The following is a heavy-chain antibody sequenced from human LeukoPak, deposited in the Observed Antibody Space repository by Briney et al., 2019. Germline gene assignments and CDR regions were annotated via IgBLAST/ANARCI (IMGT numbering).Heavy chain of an antibody. CDR3: AKLWFGELVPYYFDY. CDR2: IRYDGSNK. V-gene: IGHV3-30*02. Sequence: GSLRLSFGSSGFTFNSYGMHWVRPAPGKGPEGVAFIRYDGSNKYYADSVKGRFTISRDNSKNTLYLQMNSLRAEDTAVYYCAKLWFGELVPYYFDYWGQGTLVTVSS. J-gene: IGHJ4*02. CDR1: GFTFNSYG. D-gene: IGHD3-10*01.